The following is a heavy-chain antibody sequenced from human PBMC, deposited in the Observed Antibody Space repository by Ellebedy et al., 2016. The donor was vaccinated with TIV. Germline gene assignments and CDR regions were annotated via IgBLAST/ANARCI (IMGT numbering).Heavy chain of an antibody. CDR3: ERGFRYGSGRWPIDH. J-gene: IGHJ4*02. V-gene: IGHV1-18*01. CDR1: GHTLMSYG. D-gene: IGHD4-23*01. CDR2: VSHYDGNT. Sequence: AASVKVSCKASGHTLMSYGICWVRQAPGQGLEWMGWVSHYDGNTNYAQKFQGSVTMSITTSTSTGYMALRHLRSDDTAAYYCERGFRYGSGRWPIDHWGQGTLVTVSS.